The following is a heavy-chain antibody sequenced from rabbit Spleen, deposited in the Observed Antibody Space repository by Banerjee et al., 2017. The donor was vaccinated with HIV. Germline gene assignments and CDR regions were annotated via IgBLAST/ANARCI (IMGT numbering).Heavy chain of an antibody. CDR3: ARDGAGGSYFAL. CDR2: IDPVFGIT. Sequence: QEQLEESGGGLIQPGGSLKLSCKASGFDFNNYGVSWVRQAPGKGLEWIGYIDPVFGITYYASWVNGRFSISRENAQNTVFLQMTSLTAADTATYFCARDGAGGSYFALWGQGTLVTVS. CDR1: GFDFNNYG. D-gene: IGHD8-1*01. V-gene: IGHV1S47*01. J-gene: IGHJ4*01.